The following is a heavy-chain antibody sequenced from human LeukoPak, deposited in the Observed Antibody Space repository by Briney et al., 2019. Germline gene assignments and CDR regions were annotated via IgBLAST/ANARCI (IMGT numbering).Heavy chain of an antibody. Sequence: PSETLSLTCAVYGGSFSGYYWSWLRQPPGKGLEWIGEINHSGSTNYNPSLKSRVTISVDTSKNQFSLKLSSVTAADTAVYYCARVNYDFWSGYYRALDYWGQGTLVTVPS. CDR2: INHSGST. CDR3: ARVNYDFWSGYYRALDY. J-gene: IGHJ4*02. D-gene: IGHD3-3*01. CDR1: GGSFSGYY. V-gene: IGHV4-34*01.